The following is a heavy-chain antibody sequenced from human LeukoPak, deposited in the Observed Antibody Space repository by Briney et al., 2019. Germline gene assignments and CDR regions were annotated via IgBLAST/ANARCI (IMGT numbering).Heavy chain of an antibody. J-gene: IGHJ5*02. CDR2: IYYSGST. D-gene: IGHD2-21*02. CDR3: ARTYMTSARFDP. Sequence: PSETLSLTCTVSGGSISSSSYYWGWIRQPPGKGLEWIGSIYYSGSTYYNPSLKSRVTISVDTSKNQFSLKLSSVTAADTAVYYCARTYMTSARFDPWGQGTLVTVSS. V-gene: IGHV4-39*07. CDR1: GGSISSSSYY.